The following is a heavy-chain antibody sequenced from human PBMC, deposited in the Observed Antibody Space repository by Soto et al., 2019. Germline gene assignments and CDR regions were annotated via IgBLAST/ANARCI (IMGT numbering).Heavy chain of an antibody. V-gene: IGHV1-69*13. CDR3: AREGVAPYYYYGMDI. D-gene: IGHD5-12*01. Sequence: SVKVSCKASGGTFSSYAISWVRQAPGQGLEWMGGIIPIFGTANYAQKFQGRVTITADESTSTAYMELSSLRSEDTAVYYCAREGVAPYYYYGMDIWGQGTPVTVSS. CDR2: IIPIFGTA. CDR1: GGTFSSYA. J-gene: IGHJ6*02.